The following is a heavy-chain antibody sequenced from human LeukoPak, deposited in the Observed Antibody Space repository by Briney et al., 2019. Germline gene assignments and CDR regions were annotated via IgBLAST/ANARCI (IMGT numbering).Heavy chain of an antibody. CDR2: VSSDGTST. Sequence: GGSLTLSCAASGFTFSDYWMHWVRQAPGKGLVWVSRVSSDGTSTSYADSVKGRFTISRDNAKNTLFLQMNSLRAEDTAVYYCARALAVAGTGGHYWGQGTLVTVSP. CDR1: GFTFSDYW. J-gene: IGHJ4*02. D-gene: IGHD6-19*01. CDR3: ARALAVAGTGGHY. V-gene: IGHV3-74*01.